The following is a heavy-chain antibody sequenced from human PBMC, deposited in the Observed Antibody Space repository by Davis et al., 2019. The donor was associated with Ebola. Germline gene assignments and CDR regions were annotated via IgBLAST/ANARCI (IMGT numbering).Heavy chain of an antibody. CDR3: ARGGASSRYFFDF. CDR1: GFTLGDYA. CDR2: IRNKAYGGTT. Sequence: GESLKISCTASGFTLGDYALSWLRQAPGRGLEWVAFIRNKAYGGTTEYAASVKGRFSISRDDSKSIAYLQMSGLKTEDTAVYSCARGGASSRYFFDFWGQGTLVTVSS. V-gene: IGHV3-49*03. J-gene: IGHJ4*02. D-gene: IGHD2-2*01.